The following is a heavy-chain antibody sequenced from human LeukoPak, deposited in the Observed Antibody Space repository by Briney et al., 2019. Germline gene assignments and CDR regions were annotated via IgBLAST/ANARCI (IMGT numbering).Heavy chain of an antibody. CDR2: IIPIFGTA. V-gene: IGHV1-69*01. Sequence: ASMKVSCKASGGTFSSYAISWVRQAPGQGLEWMGGIIPIFGTANYAQKFQGRVTITGDESTSTAYMELSSLRSEDTAVYYCARDIRYFDWKYAFDIWGQGTMVTVSS. CDR1: GGTFSSYA. J-gene: IGHJ3*02. CDR3: ARDIRYFDWKYAFDI. D-gene: IGHD3-9*01.